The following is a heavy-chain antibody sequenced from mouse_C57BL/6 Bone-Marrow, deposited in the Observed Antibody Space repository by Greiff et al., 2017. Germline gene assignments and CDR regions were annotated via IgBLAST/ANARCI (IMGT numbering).Heavy chain of an antibody. J-gene: IGHJ2*01. V-gene: IGHV1-53*01. Sequence: QVQLQQPGTELVKPGASVKLSCKASGYTFTSYWMHWVKQRPGQGLEWIGNINPSTGGTNSNEKFKSKATLTVDKSSSTAYMQLSSLTSEDYAVYYCARGVYYYGPLVFDYWGQGTTLTVSS. CDR3: ARGVYYYGPLVFDY. CDR1: GYTFTSYW. D-gene: IGHD1-1*01. CDR2: INPSTGGT.